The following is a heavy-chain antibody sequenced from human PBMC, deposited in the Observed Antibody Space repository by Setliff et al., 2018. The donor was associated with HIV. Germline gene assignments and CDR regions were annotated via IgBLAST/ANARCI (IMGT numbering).Heavy chain of an antibody. CDR2: IYYSGST. J-gene: IGHJ4*02. CDR1: GDSISSGDYY. V-gene: IGHV4-30-4*08. D-gene: IGHD5-12*01. CDR3: ARTKADGYDGPQDF. Sequence: PSETLSLTCTVSGDSISSGDYYWSWIRQPPGKGLEWIGNIYYSGSTYYNPSLKSRVTISVDTSKNRFSLRLTSVTAADTAVYYSARTKADGYDGPQDFWGQGTLVTVS.